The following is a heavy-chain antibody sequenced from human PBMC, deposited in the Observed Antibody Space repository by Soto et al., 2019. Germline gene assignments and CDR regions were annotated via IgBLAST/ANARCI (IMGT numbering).Heavy chain of an antibody. V-gene: IGHV3-23*04. CDR3: AKGIVVVITYFDY. CDR2: ISGSGGST. CDR1: GFSFSSYG. D-gene: IGHD3-22*01. Sequence: VQLVESGGGVVQPGRSLRLSCAASGFSFSSYGMHWVRQAPGKGLEWVSAISGSGGSTYYADSVKGRFTISRDNSKNTLYLQMNSLRAEDTAVYYCAKGIVVVITYFDYWGQGTLVTVSS. J-gene: IGHJ4*02.